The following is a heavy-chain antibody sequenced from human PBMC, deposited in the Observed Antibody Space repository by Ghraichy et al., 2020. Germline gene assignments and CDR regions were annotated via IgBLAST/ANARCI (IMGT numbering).Heavy chain of an antibody. Sequence: SVKVSCKASGFTFTSSAVQWVRQARGQRLEWIGWIVVGSGNTNYAQKFQERVTITRDMSTSTAYMELSSLRSEDTAVYYCAAAPRGHYYYFDYWGQGTLVTVSS. J-gene: IGHJ4*02. V-gene: IGHV1-58*01. CDR3: AAAPRGHYYYFDY. D-gene: IGHD3-10*01. CDR1: GFTFTSSA. CDR2: IVVGSGNT.